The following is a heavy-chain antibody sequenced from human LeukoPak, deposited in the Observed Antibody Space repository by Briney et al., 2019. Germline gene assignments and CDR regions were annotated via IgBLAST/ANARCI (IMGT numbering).Heavy chain of an antibody. CDR3: ARRRYDYVWGSYRYQYFDY. D-gene: IGHD3-16*02. Sequence: SETLSLTCTVSGGSISSSSYYWGWIRQPPGKGLEWIGEINHSGSTNYNPSLKSRVTISVDTSKNQFSLKLSSVTAADTAVYYCARRRYDYVWGSYRYQYFDYWGQGTLVTVSS. J-gene: IGHJ4*02. V-gene: IGHV4-39*07. CDR1: GGSISSSSYY. CDR2: INHSGST.